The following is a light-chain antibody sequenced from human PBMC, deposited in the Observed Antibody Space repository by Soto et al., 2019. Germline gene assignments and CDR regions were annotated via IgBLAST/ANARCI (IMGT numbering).Light chain of an antibody. CDR3: QQSRSSTQT. J-gene: IGKJ1*01. CDR2: AAS. CDR1: QGISSW. V-gene: IGKV1-12*01. Sequence: DIQMTQSPCSVSASIGDRVTITCRASQGISSWLAWYQQKPGKAPKLLIYAASTLQSGVQSRFSGSGAGTKCVLAISSLEPDDAATYYCQQSRSSTQTFSQGTKVDIK.